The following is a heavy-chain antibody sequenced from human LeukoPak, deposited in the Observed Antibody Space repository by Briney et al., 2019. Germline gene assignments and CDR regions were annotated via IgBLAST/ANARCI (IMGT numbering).Heavy chain of an antibody. V-gene: IGHV3-9*03. D-gene: IGHD3-22*01. CDR1: GSTFDDYA. CDR2: ISWNSGSI. Sequence: GRSLRLSCAASGSTFDDYAMHWVRQAPGKGLEWVSGISWNSGSIGYADSVKGRFTISRDNAKNSLFLQMNSLRAEDMALYYCAKVATRYYDSSGYYSHYFDYWGQGTLVTVSS. J-gene: IGHJ4*02. CDR3: AKVATRYYDSSGYYSHYFDY.